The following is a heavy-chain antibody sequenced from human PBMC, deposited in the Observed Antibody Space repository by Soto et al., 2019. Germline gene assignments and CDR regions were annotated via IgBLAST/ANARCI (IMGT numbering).Heavy chain of an antibody. Sequence: TLSLTCTVSGGSISSGGYYWSWLRQHPGKGLEWIGYIYYSGSTYYNPSLKSRVTISVDTSKNQFSLKLSSVTAADTAVYYCARTNHPYYYDSSGHYFDYWGQGTLVTVSS. J-gene: IGHJ4*02. CDR1: GGSISSGGYY. CDR2: IYYSGST. V-gene: IGHV4-31*03. D-gene: IGHD3-22*01. CDR3: ARTNHPYYYDSSGHYFDY.